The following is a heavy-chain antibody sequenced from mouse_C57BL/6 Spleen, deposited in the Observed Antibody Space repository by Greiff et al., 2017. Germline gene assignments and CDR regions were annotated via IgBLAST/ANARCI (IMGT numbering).Heavy chain of an antibody. D-gene: IGHD2-4*01. J-gene: IGHJ3*01. CDR3: ARSDYDGEAWFAY. Sequence: VQRVESGAELVKPGASVKISCKASGYAFSSYWMNWVKQRPGKGLEWIGQIYPGDGDTNYNGKFKGKATLTADKSSSTAYMQLSSLTSEDSAVYFCARSDYDGEAWFAYWGQGTLVTVSA. CDR1: GYAFSSYW. CDR2: IYPGDGDT. V-gene: IGHV1-80*01.